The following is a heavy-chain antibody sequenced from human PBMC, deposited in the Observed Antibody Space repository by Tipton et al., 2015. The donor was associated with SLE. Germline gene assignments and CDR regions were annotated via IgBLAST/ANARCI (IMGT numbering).Heavy chain of an antibody. J-gene: IGHJ3*01. D-gene: IGHD3-22*01. V-gene: IGHV4-34*01. CDR3: ATSLNYYDSSGPEG. CDR1: GGPISGYY. Sequence: TLSLTCIVSGGPISGYYWSWIRQSPGKGLEWIGEINYSGNTKYNPSLKSRVTISVDTSKNQFSLNLNFMTAADTAMYYCATSLNYYDSSGPEGWGQGTMVTVSS. CDR2: INYSGNT.